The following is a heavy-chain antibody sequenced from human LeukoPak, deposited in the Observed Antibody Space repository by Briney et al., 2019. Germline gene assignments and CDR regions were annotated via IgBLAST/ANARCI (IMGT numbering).Heavy chain of an antibody. Sequence: GRSLRLSCAASGFTFSSYSMNWVRQAPGKGLEWVSVIYSGGNTYYADSVKGRFTISRDNSKNTLYLQMNSLRAEDTAVYYCAKTPLNYYDSSGYNNWFDPWGQGTLVTVSS. V-gene: IGHV3-53*01. CDR2: IYSGGNT. CDR1: GFTFSSYS. J-gene: IGHJ5*02. CDR3: AKTPLNYYDSSGYNNWFDP. D-gene: IGHD3-22*01.